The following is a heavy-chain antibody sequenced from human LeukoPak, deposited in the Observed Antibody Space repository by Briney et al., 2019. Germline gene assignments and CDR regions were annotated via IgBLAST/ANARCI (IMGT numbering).Heavy chain of an antibody. CDR2: MYYSGST. V-gene: IGHV4-39*07. J-gene: IGHJ4*02. CDR3: ARALQRADAFDF. CDR1: GGSISSNTYY. Sequence: PSETLSLTCTVSGGSISSNTYYWGWIRQPPGKGLEWIGRMYYSGSTYYNPSLKTRVTISVDTSNNQFSLKLSSVTAADTAVYYCARALQRADAFDFWGQGTLVTVPS.